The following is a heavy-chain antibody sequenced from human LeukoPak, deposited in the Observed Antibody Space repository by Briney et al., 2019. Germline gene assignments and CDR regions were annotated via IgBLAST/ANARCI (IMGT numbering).Heavy chain of an antibody. D-gene: IGHD2-2*01. Sequence: SETLSLTCAVYGGSFSGYYWSWIRQPPGKGLEWIGEINHSGSTNYNPSLKSRVTISVDTSKNQFPLKLSSVTAADTAVYYCARRYCSSTSCKYNWFDPWGQGTLVTASS. CDR3: ARRYCSSTSCKYNWFDP. CDR2: INHSGST. CDR1: GGSFSGYY. V-gene: IGHV4-34*01. J-gene: IGHJ5*02.